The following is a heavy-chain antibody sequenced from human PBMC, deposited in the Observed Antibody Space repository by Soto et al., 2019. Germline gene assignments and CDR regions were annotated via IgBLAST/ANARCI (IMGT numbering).Heavy chain of an antibody. CDR1: GGSISSYY. CDR2: IYYSGST. V-gene: IGHV4-59*08. J-gene: IGHJ5*02. CDR3: ARHLSSSSGGYNWFDP. D-gene: IGHD6-6*01. Sequence: QVQLQESGPGLVKPSETLSLTCTVSGGSISSYYWSWIRQPPGKGLEWIGYIYYSGSTNYNPSLKSRVTISVDTSKNQFSLKLSSVTAADTAVYYCARHLSSSSGGYNWFDPWGQGTLATVSS.